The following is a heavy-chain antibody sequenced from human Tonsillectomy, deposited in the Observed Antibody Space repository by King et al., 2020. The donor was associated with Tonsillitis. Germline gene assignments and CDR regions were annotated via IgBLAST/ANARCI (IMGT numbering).Heavy chain of an antibody. Sequence: QVQLVESGAEVKKPGASVKVSCKASGYTFTGYYMHWVRQAPGQGLEWMGWINPNSGGTNYAQKFQGRVTMTRDTSISTAYMELSRLRSDDTAVYYCARDPYRGSYKTAEFDYWGQGPLVTVSS. D-gene: IGHD1-26*01. CDR1: GYTFTGYY. CDR3: ARDPYRGSYKTAEFDY. V-gene: IGHV1-2*02. J-gene: IGHJ4*02. CDR2: INPNSGGT.